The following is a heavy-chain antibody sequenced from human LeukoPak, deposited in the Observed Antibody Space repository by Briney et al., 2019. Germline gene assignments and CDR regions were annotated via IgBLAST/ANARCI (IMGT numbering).Heavy chain of an antibody. J-gene: IGHJ6*02. V-gene: IGHV3-30*09. Sequence: GRSLRLSCAASGFTFDRYPMHWDRQAPGKGLEWVAVLSYDEDNKYYADSVKGRFAISRDNSKNTLYLQMNSLRAEDTAVYYCARNLEVGVKFNYYYGMDVWGQGTTVTVSS. CDR2: LSYDEDNK. CDR3: ARNLEVGVKFNYYYGMDV. CDR1: GFTFDRYP. D-gene: IGHD1-26*01.